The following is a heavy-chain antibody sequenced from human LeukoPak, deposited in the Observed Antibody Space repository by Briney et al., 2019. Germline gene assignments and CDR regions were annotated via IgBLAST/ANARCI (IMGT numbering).Heavy chain of an antibody. CDR2: INTDGSST. CDR3: ARVNSLGFY. V-gene: IGHV3-74*01. Sequence: GGSLRLSCAASGFTFSSYWMHWVRHAPGKGLVWASRINTDGSSTSYADSVKGRFTISRDNAKNTLYLRMNSLRAEDTAVYYCARVNSLGFYWGQGTLVTVSS. J-gene: IGHJ4*02. D-gene: IGHD3-16*01. CDR1: GFTFSSYW.